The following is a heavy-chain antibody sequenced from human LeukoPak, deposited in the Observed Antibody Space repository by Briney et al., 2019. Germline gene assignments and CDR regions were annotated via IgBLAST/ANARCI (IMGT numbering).Heavy chain of an antibody. D-gene: IGHD1-26*01. V-gene: IGHV3-30-3*01. Sequence: AGGSLRLSCAASGFTFSSYAMHWVRQAPGKGLEWVAVISYDGSNKYYADSVKGRFTISRDNSKNTLYLQMNSLRAEDTAVYYCARGVGATSPAGAFDIWGQGTMVTVSS. CDR1: GFTFSSYA. CDR2: ISYDGSNK. J-gene: IGHJ3*02. CDR3: ARGVGATSPAGAFDI.